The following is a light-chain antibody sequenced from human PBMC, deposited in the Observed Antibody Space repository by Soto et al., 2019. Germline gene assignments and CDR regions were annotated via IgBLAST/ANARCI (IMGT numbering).Light chain of an antibody. CDR2: GAS. CDR3: QQYGSSGT. J-gene: IGKJ1*01. Sequence: EIVLTQSPGTLSLSPGERATLSGMASQSVSNNYLAWYQQNPGQAPRLLIYGASNRATGIPDRFSGSGSGTDFTLTISRLEPEDFAVYYCQQYGSSGTFGQGTKVDIK. V-gene: IGKV3-20*01. CDR1: QSVSNNY.